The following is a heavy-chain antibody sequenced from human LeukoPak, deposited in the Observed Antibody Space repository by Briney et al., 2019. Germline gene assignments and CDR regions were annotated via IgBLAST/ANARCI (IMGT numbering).Heavy chain of an antibody. V-gene: IGHV4-4*07. D-gene: IGHD2-2*01. CDR1: GGSFSGYY. CDR2: IYTSGST. CDR3: ARDGGAKEYQLLYWFDP. Sequence: PSETLSLTCAVYGGSFSGYYWSWIRQPAGKGLEWIGRIYTSGSTNYNPSLKSRVTMSVDTSKNQFSLKLSSVTAADTAVYYCARDGGAKEYQLLYWFDPWGQGTLVTVSS. J-gene: IGHJ5*02.